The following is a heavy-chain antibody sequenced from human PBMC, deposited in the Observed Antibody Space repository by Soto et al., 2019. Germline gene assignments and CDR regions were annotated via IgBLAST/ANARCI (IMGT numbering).Heavy chain of an antibody. V-gene: IGHV1-69*02. CDR3: ARAYCSSTSCTPTGY. D-gene: IGHD2-2*01. Sequence: ASVKVSCKASGGTFSSYTISWVRQAPGQGLEWMGRIIPILGIANYAQKFQGRVTITADKSTSTAYMELSSLRSEDTAVYYCARAYCSSTSCTPTGYWGQGTLVTVSS. CDR2: IIPILGIA. J-gene: IGHJ4*02. CDR1: GGTFSSYT.